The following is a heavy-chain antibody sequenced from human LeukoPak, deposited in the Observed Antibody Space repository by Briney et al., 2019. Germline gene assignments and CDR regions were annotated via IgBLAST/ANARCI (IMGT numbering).Heavy chain of an antibody. CDR3: AGGYAIDV. V-gene: IGHV6-1*01. CDR1: GDSVSNNNGA. CDR2: TYYRSQWYN. J-gene: IGHJ3*01. Sequence: SQTLSLTCAISGDSVSNNNGAWNWIRQSLSRGLEWLGRTYYRSQWYNDYARSVMSRISVDPDTSKNQFSLHLSSVTPDDTAVYYCAGGYAIDVWGQGTMVTVSS.